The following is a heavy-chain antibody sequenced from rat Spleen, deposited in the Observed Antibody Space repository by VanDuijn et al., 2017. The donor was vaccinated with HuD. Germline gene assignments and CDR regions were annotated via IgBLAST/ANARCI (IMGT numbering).Heavy chain of an antibody. CDR3: ARQDTSGYSNLFTY. D-gene: IGHD4-3*01. Sequence: EVQLVESDGGLVQPGRSLKFSCAASGFNFSDYAMSWVRQAPKKGLEWVATIVFDGSNTYYRDSVKGRFTISRDNAKNTLSLQMDSLRSEDTATYYCARQDTSGYSNLFTYWGQGTLVTVSS. J-gene: IGHJ3*01. CDR2: IVFDGSNT. V-gene: IGHV5-17*01. CDR1: GFNFSDYA.